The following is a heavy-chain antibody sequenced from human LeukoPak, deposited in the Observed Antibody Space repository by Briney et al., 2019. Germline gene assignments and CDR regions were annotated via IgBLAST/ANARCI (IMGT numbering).Heavy chain of an antibody. CDR2: IYTSGST. V-gene: IGHV4-4*07. J-gene: IGHJ4*02. D-gene: IGHD6-13*01. CDR3: ARDGTAAAGHNFDY. Sequence: SETLSLTCTVSGGSISSYYWSWIRQPAGKGLEWIVRIYTSGSTNYNPSLKSRVTMSVDTSKNQFSLKLSSVTAADTAVYYCARDGTAAAGHNFDYWGQGTLVTVSS. CDR1: GGSISSYY.